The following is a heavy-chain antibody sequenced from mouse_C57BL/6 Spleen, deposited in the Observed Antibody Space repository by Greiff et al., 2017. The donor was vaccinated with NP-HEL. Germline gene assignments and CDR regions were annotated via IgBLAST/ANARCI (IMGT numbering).Heavy chain of an antibody. CDR3: ASATVVEDAMDY. CDR1: GFNIKDYY. Sequence: EVQLQQSGAELVKPGASVKLSCTASGFNIKDYYMHWVKQRTEQGLEWIGRIDPEDGETKYAPQFQGKATITADTSSNTAYLQLSSLTSEDTAVYYCASATVVEDAMDYWGQGTSVTVSS. CDR2: IDPEDGET. V-gene: IGHV14-2*01. J-gene: IGHJ4*01. D-gene: IGHD1-1*01.